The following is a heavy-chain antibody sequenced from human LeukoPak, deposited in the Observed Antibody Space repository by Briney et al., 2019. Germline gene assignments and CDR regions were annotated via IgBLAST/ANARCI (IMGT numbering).Heavy chain of an antibody. Sequence: ASVKVSCKAFDYTFTSYGISWVRQAPGQGLEWMGWISAYNGNTNYAQKLQGRVTMTTDTSTSTAYMELRSLRSDDAAVYYCARVDLTGYYYIYYYYYMDVWGKGTTVTISS. CDR1: DYTFTSYG. D-gene: IGHD3-9*01. CDR3: ARVDLTGYYYIYYYYYMDV. V-gene: IGHV1-18*04. J-gene: IGHJ6*03. CDR2: ISAYNGNT.